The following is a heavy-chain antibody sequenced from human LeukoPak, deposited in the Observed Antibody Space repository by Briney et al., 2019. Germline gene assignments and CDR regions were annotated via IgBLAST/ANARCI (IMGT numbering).Heavy chain of an antibody. CDR3: ARCSGGSCYPDGYFDY. D-gene: IGHD2-15*01. J-gene: IGHJ4*02. CDR1: GGSISSGDYY. CDR2: IYYSGST. Sequence: PSETLSLTCTVSGGSISSGDYYWSWIRQPPGKGLEWIVHIYYSGSTYYNPSLKSRVTISVDTSKNQFSLKLSSVTAADTAVYYCARCSGGSCYPDGYFDYWGQGTLVTVSS. V-gene: IGHV4-30-4*01.